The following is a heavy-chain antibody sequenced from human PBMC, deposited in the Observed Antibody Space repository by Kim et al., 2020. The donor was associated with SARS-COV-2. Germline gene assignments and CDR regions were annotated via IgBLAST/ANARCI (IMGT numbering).Heavy chain of an antibody. CDR2: ISSNGGST. V-gene: IGHV3-64*01. J-gene: IGHJ4*02. Sequence: GSLRLSCAASGFTFSSYAMHWVRQAPGKGLEYVSAISSNGGSTYYANSVKGRFTISRDNSKNTLYLQMGSLRAEDMAVYYCARDAMGFDYWGQGTLVTVSS. CDR1: GFTFSSYA. CDR3: ARDAMGFDY.